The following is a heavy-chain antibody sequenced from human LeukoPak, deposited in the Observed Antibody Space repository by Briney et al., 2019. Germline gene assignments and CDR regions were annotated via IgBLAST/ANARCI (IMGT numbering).Heavy chain of an antibody. D-gene: IGHD6-19*01. Sequence: GESLKISCKGSGYSFTSYWIGWVRQMPGKGLEWMGIIYPGDSDTRYSPSFQGQVTISADKSISTAYLQWSSLKASDTAMYYCARPYSSGCLRRVVRFDPWGQGTLVTVSS. CDR1: GYSFTSYW. J-gene: IGHJ5*02. CDR3: ARPYSSGCLRRVVRFDP. CDR2: IYPGDSDT. V-gene: IGHV5-51*01.